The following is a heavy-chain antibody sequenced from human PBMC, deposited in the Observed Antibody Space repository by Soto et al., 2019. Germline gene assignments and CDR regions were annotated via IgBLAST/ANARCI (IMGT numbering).Heavy chain of an antibody. V-gene: IGHV3-30-3*01. J-gene: IGHJ4*02. D-gene: IGHD2-8*01. CDR3: ARSRNGAVPDSINF. CDR2: ISRDGSSK. Sequence: VGSLRLSCAASGFTFSRYAMHWVRQAPGEGLEWVAVISRDGSSKYYGDSVKGRFTVSRDNSNNTLYLTMTSLRPDDTAVFYCARSRNGAVPDSINFWGQGTLVTVSS. CDR1: GFTFSRYA.